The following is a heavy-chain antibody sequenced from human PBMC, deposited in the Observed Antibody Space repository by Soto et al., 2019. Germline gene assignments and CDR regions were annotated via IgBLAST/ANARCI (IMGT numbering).Heavy chain of an antibody. D-gene: IGHD3-9*01. CDR1: GGTFSSYT. CDR2: IIPILGIA. J-gene: IGHJ4*02. V-gene: IGHV1-69*04. CDR3: ARDFGHFETDY. Sequence: ASVKVSCKASGGTFSSYTISWVRQAPGQGLEWMGRIIPILGIANYAQKFQGRVTITADKSTSTAYMELSSLRSEDTAVYYCARDFGHFETDYWGQGTLVTVSS.